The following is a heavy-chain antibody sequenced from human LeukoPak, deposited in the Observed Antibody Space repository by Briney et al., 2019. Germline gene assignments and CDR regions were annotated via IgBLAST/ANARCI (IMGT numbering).Heavy chain of an antibody. Sequence: PSETLSLTCTVSGGSINSYYWSWIRQPPGKGLEWIGYIYYSGSTNYNPSLKSRVTISVDTSKNQFSLKLSSVTAADTAVYYCARSPRGRSSSWYHWYFDLWGRGTLVTVSS. CDR1: GGSINSYY. CDR2: IYYSGST. D-gene: IGHD6-13*01. J-gene: IGHJ2*01. CDR3: ARSPRGRSSSWYHWYFDL. V-gene: IGHV4-59*01.